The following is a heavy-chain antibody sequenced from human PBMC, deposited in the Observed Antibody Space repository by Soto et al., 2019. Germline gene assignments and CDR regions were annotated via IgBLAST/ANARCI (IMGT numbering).Heavy chain of an antibody. D-gene: IGHD5-18*01. V-gene: IGHV4-61*08. Sequence: QVQLQESGPGLVKPSETLSLTCTVSGGSVSSGDYYWTWIRQPPGKGLEWIGYIYYSGSTNYKSSLKSRVTIPVDTSKNQFSLKLTSVTTADTAVYYCARIPVDTAMINWFDPWGQGTLVTVSS. J-gene: IGHJ5*02. CDR1: GGSVSSGDYY. CDR3: ARIPVDTAMINWFDP. CDR2: IYYSGST.